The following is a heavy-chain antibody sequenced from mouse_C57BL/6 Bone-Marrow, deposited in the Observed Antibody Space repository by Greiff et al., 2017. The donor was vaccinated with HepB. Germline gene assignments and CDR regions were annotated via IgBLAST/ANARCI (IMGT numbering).Heavy chain of an antibody. CDR1: GFTFSSYA. V-gene: IGHV5-4*01. D-gene: IGHD2-5*01. J-gene: IGHJ1*03. Sequence: EVQLVESGGGLVKPGGSLKLSCAASGFTFSSYAMSWVRQTPEKRLEWVATISDGGSYTYYPDNVKGRFTISRDNAKNNLYLQMSHLKSEDTAMYYCARDYYSNYRYFDVWGTGTTVTVSS. CDR2: ISDGGSYT. CDR3: ARDYYSNYRYFDV.